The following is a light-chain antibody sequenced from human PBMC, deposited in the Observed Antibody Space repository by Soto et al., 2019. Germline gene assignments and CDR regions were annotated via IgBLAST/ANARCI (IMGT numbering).Light chain of an antibody. CDR1: QSVSSN. Sequence: EIVMTQSPSTLSVSPLERATLSCRASQSVSSNLAWYQQKPGQAPRLLIYGASTRATGIPARFSGSGSGTEFTLTISSLQSEDFAVYYCQQYNNWPLFGGGTKVDIK. V-gene: IGKV3-15*01. J-gene: IGKJ4*01. CDR2: GAS. CDR3: QQYNNWPL.